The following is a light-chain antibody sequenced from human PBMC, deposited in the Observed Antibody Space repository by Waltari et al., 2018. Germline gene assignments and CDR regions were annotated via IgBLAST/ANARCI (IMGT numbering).Light chain of an antibody. CDR1: VLAKKY. CDR3: CSAADNNQV. CDR2: KDT. J-gene: IGLJ3*02. V-gene: IGLV3-27*01. Sequence: SYELTQPSSVSVSPGQTARITCSGDVLAKKYARWFQQKPGRAPVLVIYKDTERPSGIPERFSGSTSGTTVTLTISGAQVEDEADYYCCSAADNNQVFGGGTKLTVL.